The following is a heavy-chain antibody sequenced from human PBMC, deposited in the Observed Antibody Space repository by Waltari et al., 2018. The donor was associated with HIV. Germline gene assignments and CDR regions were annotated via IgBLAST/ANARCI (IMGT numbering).Heavy chain of an antibody. J-gene: IGHJ4*02. CDR1: GCNFDDHG. D-gene: IGHD3-10*01. CDR2: INCNGGSK. V-gene: IGHV3-20*04. Sequence: EGQLVDSGGGVVRPGGALSLSCADAGCNFDDHGMSWVRQAPGKGLEWFSGINCNGGSKGYADSVKGRFTISRDNAKNSLYLQMNSLRAEDTALYYCARDYGSGSYYNYWGQGTLVTVSS. CDR3: ARDYGSGSYYNY.